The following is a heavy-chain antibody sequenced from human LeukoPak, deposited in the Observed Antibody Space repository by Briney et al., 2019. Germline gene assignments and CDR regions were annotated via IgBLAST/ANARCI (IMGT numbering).Heavy chain of an antibody. CDR1: GGSVSSGSYY. CDR3: ARGGRSFYYYYMDV. V-gene: IGHV4-61*01. CDR2: IYYSGST. J-gene: IGHJ6*03. Sequence: SETPSLTCTVSGGSVSSGSYYWSWIRQPPGKGLEWIGYIYYSGSTNYNPSLKSRVTISVDTSKNQFSLKLSSVTAADTAVYYCARGGRSFYYYYMDVWGKGTTVTVSS. D-gene: IGHD2-15*01.